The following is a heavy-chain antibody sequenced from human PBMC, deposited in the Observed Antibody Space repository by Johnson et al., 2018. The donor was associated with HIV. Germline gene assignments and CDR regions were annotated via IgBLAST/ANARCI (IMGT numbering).Heavy chain of an antibody. Sequence: QVQLVESGGGVVQPGRSLRLSCAASGFTFSSYAMHWVRQAPGKGLEWVAVISYDGSNKYYADSVKGRFTISRDNSNNTLYLQMNSLRAEDTAVYYCAREWELLGSAFDIWGQGTMVTVSS. CDR1: GFTFSSYA. D-gene: IGHD1-26*01. V-gene: IGHV3-30-3*01. J-gene: IGHJ3*02. CDR2: ISYDGSNK. CDR3: AREWELLGSAFDI.